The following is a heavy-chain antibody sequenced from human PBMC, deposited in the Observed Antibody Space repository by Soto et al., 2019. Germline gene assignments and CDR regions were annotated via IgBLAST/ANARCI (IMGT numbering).Heavy chain of an antibody. CDR1: GGSMSSSNW. D-gene: IGHD4-17*01. J-gene: IGHJ4*02. CDR3: ARSEATVLDN. Sequence: QVQLQESVRGLVKPSGTLSLTCTVSGGSMSSSNWWNWVRQPPGKGLEWIGEAHHSGRTNYNPSLKRRVTISVDKSKNHFSLKLSSVTAADTAVYYCARSEATVLDNWGQGTLVTVSS. V-gene: IGHV4-4*02. CDR2: AHHSGRT.